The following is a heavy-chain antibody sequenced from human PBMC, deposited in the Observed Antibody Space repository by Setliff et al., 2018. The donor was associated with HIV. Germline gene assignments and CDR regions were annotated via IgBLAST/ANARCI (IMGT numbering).Heavy chain of an antibody. CDR1: GYTFTNFG. Sequence: GASVKVSCKASGYTFTNFGGGWVRQAPGQGLEWMGWVSPYNGHTKYAQRFQGRVTMSTDTSTSTIYMELTSLRSDDTAVYYCARWSCGSATCYDSPYNWFEPWGQGTLVTVTS. D-gene: IGHD2-2*01. CDR3: ARWSCGSATCYDSPYNWFEP. CDR2: VSPYNGHT. V-gene: IGHV1-18*01. J-gene: IGHJ5*02.